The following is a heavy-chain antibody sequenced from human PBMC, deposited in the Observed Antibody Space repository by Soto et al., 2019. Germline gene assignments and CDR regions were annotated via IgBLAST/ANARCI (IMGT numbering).Heavy chain of an antibody. CDR1: GGSISSSSYY. CDR2: IYYSGST. CDR3: ARESGYYDSSGYYDY. J-gene: IGHJ4*02. D-gene: IGHD3-22*01. Sequence: SETLSLTCTVSGGSISSSSYYWGWIRQPPGKGLEWIGSIYYSGSTYYNPSLKSRVTISVDTSKNQFSLKLSSVTAADTAVYYCARESGYYDSSGYYDYWGQGTLVTVSS. V-gene: IGHV4-39*07.